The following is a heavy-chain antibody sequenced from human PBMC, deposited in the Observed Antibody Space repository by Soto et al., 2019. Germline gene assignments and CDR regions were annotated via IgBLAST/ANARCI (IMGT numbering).Heavy chain of an antibody. CDR1: GGTFSSYA. J-gene: IGHJ1*01. D-gene: IGHD2-2*01. CDR2: IIPIFGTA. Sequence: QVQLVQSGAEVKKPGSSMKVSCKASGGTFSSYAISWVRQAPGQVLEWMGGIIPIFGTANYAQKFQGRVTVTADKSTSTAYMELISLRSEDTAVYYCAILGYCSSTSCSDLWGQGTRVTVSS. CDR3: AILGYCSSTSCSDL. V-gene: IGHV1-69*06.